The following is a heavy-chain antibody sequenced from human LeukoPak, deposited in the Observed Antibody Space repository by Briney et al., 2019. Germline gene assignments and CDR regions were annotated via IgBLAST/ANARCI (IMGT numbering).Heavy chain of an antibody. D-gene: IGHD5-24*01. CDR3: ARAGTLQSNPSAFDI. CDR2: IYYSGST. V-gene: IGHV4-59*01. Sequence: SETLSLTCTVSGGSISSYYWSWIRQPPGKGLEWIGYIYYSGSTSYNPSLRSRVTISVDTSKNQFSLKLYSVTAADTAVYYCARAGTLQSNPSAFDIWGQGTMVTVSS. CDR1: GGSISSYY. J-gene: IGHJ3*02.